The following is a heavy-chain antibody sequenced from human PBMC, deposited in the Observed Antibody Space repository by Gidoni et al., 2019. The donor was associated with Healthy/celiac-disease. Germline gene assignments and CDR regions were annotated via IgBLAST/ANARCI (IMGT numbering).Heavy chain of an antibody. V-gene: IGHV1-18*01. D-gene: IGHD3-10*01. CDR1: GYTFTSYG. CDR3: ARDRLPGGSGSYYNVELGY. CDR2: ISAYNGNT. J-gene: IGHJ4*02. Sequence: QVQLVQSGAAAKKPGASVKVSCTASGYTFTSYGISWVRQAPGQGLEWMGWISAYNGNTNYAQKLQGRVTMTTDTSTSTAYMELRSLRSDDTAVYYCARDRLPGGSGSYYNVELGYWGQGTLVTVSS.